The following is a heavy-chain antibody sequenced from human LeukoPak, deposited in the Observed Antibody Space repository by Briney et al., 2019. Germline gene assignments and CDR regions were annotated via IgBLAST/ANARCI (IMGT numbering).Heavy chain of an antibody. D-gene: IGHD3-3*01. J-gene: IGHJ4*02. CDR2: ISYDGSNK. CDR1: GFTFSSYA. V-gene: IGHV3-30*04. Sequence: GRSLRLSCAASGFTFSSYAMHWVRQAPGKGLEWVAVISYDGSNKYYADSVKGRFTISRDNSKNTLYLQMNSLRAEDTAVYYCARDRRLEYDYWGQGTLVTVSS. CDR3: ARDRRLEYDY.